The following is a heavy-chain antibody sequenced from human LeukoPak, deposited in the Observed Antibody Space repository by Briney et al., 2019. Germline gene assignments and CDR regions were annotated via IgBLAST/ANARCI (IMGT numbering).Heavy chain of an antibody. CDR2: INWNGGST. CDR1: GFTFSSYG. D-gene: IGHD2-2*01. Sequence: GGSLRLSCAASGFTFSSYGMHWVRQAPGKGLEWVSGINWNGGSTGYADSVKGRFTISRDNAKNSLYLQMNSLRAEDTALYYCAREGCSSTSCYVDYWGQGTLVTVSS. V-gene: IGHV3-20*04. CDR3: AREGCSSTSCYVDY. J-gene: IGHJ4*02.